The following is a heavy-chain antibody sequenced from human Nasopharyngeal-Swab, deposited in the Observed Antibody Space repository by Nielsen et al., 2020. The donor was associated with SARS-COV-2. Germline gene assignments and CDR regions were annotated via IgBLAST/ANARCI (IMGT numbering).Heavy chain of an antibody. J-gene: IGHJ4*02. CDR2: ISYDGSNK. V-gene: IGHV3-30-3*01. Sequence: WIRQPQGKGLEWVAVISYDGSNKYYADSVKGRFTISRDNSKNTLYLQMNSLRAEDTAVYYCARDLILTGSAFFDYWGQGTLVTVSS. D-gene: IGHD3-9*01. CDR3: ARDLILTGSAFFDY.